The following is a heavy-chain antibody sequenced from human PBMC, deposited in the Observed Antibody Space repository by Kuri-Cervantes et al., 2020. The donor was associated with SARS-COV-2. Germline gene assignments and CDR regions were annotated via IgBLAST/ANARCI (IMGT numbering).Heavy chain of an antibody. CDR1: GFTFSGHW. Sequence: GESLKISCAASGFTFSGHWIHWVRQALGKGLVWVSRINPDGSYTNNADSVKGRFTLSRDNAKNMLFLQMNSLRAEDTAVYYCARFVVVVAATGGMDVWGQGTTVTVSS. V-gene: IGHV3-74*01. CDR2: INPDGSYT. CDR3: ARFVVVVAATGGMDV. J-gene: IGHJ6*02. D-gene: IGHD2-15*01.